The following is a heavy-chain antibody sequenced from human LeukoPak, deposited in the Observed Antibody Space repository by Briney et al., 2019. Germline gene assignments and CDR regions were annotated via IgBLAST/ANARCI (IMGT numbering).Heavy chain of an antibody. CDR2: INHSGST. CDR1: GGSFSGYY. CDR3: ARGLSYCYGSGSLGY. J-gene: IGHJ4*02. V-gene: IGHV4-34*01. D-gene: IGHD3-10*01. Sequence: SETLSLTCAVYGGSFSGYYWSWIRQPPGKGLEWIGEINHSGSTNYNPSLKSRVTISVDTSKNQFSLKLSSVTAADTAVYYCARGLSYCYGSGSLGYWGQGTLVTVSS.